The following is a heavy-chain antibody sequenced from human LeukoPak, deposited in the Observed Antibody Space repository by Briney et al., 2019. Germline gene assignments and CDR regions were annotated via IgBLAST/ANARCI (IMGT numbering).Heavy chain of an antibody. CDR1: GGSISSYY. CDR2: IYYSGST. Sequence: PSETLSLTCTVSGGSISSYYWSWIRQPPGKGLEWIGYIYYSGSTNYNPSLKSRVTISIDTSKNQFSLKLGSVAAADTAVYYCARDRYYYDSTGYYFDYWGQGTLVTVSS. D-gene: IGHD3-22*01. J-gene: IGHJ4*02. CDR3: ARDRYYYDSTGYYFDY. V-gene: IGHV4-59*12.